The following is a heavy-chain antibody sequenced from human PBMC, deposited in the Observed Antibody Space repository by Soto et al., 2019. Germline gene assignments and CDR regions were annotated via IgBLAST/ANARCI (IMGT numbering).Heavy chain of an antibody. D-gene: IGHD4-4*01. CDR1: GGTFSSYT. J-gene: IGHJ4*02. CDR3: ASDFFSGGLTTVTTRPFDY. V-gene: IGHV1-69*02. CDR2: IIPILGIA. Sequence: QVQLVQSGAEVKKPGSSVKVSCKASGGTFSSYTISWVRQAPGQGLEWMGRIIPILGIANYAQKFQGRVTITADKSTSTAYMELSSLRSEDTAVYYCASDFFSGGLTTVTTRPFDYWGQGTLVTVSS.